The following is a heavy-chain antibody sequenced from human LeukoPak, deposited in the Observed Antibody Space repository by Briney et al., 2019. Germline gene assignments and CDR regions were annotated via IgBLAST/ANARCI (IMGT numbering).Heavy chain of an antibody. J-gene: IGHJ4*02. V-gene: IGHV3-66*01. Sequence: GGSLRLSCAASGFTVSDNYMSWVRQAPGTGLEWVSVIYDGGHTYYADSVKGRFTISRDNSENRLYLQMNSLRVEDSAIYYCARATHAYSGYNHWGQGTLVTVSS. CDR2: IYDGGHT. D-gene: IGHD5-12*01. CDR3: ARATHAYSGYNH. CDR1: GFTVSDNY.